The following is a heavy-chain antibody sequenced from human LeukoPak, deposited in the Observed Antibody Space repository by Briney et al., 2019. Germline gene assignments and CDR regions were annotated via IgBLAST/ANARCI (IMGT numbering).Heavy chain of an antibody. CDR1: GGSISNYY. D-gene: IGHD5-12*01. CDR2: IYHTGST. Sequence: SETLSLTCTVSGGSISNYYWSWIQQPPGKGLEWLGYIYHTGSTSYNPSLKSRVIMSVETSQNQFSLKLFSVTAADTAVYYCAREDSGYDYSHFYYWGQGILVTVSS. CDR3: AREDSGYDYSHFYY. J-gene: IGHJ4*02. V-gene: IGHV4-59*01.